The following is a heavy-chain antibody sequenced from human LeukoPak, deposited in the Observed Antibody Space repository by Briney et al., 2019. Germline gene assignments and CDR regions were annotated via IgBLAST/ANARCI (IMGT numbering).Heavy chain of an antibody. CDR3: ARVDQQGAFDI. V-gene: IGHV3-48*04. D-gene: IGHD2-2*01. CDR2: ISSSSSTI. J-gene: IGHJ3*02. CDR1: GFTFSSYS. Sequence: PGGSLRLSCAASGFTFSSYSMNWVRQAPGKGLEWVSYISSSSSTIYYADSVKGRFTISRDNAKNSLYLQMNSLRAEDTAVYYCARVDQQGAFDIWGQGTMVTVSS.